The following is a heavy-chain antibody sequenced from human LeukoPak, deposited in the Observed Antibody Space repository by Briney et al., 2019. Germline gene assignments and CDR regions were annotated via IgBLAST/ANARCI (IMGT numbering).Heavy chain of an antibody. J-gene: IGHJ6*03. V-gene: IGHV1-46*01. Sequence: ASVKVSCKASGYTFTSYYMHWVRQAPGQGLEWMGIINPSGGSTSYAQKFQGRVTMTRDTSTSTVYIELSSLRSEDTAVYYCARLVVLGGSFKDYYYYMDVWGKGTTVTVSS. CDR1: GYTFTSYY. CDR3: ARLVVLGGSFKDYYYYMDV. CDR2: INPSGGST. D-gene: IGHD1-26*01.